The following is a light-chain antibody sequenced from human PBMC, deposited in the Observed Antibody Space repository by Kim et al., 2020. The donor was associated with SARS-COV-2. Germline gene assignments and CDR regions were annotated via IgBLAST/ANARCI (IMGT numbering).Light chain of an antibody. V-gene: IGKV3-15*01. J-gene: IGKJ1*01. CDR1: QSVSSN. CDR2: GAS. Sequence: VSPGERATRSCRASQSVSSNLAWYQQKPGQAPRLLIYGASTRATGIPARFSGSGSGTDFTLSISSLQSEDFAVYYCQQYYKWPWTFGQGTKVDIK. CDR3: QQYYKWPWT.